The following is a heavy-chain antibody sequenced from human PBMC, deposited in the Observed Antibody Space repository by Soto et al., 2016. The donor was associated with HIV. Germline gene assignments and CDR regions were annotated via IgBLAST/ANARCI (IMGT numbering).Heavy chain of an antibody. Sequence: EVQLVESGGGLVQPGGSLRLSCAASGFTSSSYSMNWVRQAPGKGLEWVSYISSSSSTIYYADSVKGRFTISRDNAKNSLYLQMNSLRAEDTAVYYCARDHLDPFEYWGQGTLVTVSS. V-gene: IGHV3-48*04. CDR2: ISSSSSTI. D-gene: IGHD3-9*01. CDR1: GFTSSSYS. CDR3: ARDHLDPFEY. J-gene: IGHJ4*02.